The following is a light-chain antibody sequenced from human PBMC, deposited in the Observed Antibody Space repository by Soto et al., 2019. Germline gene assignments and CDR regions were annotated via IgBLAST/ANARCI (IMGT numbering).Light chain of an antibody. V-gene: IGKV1-12*01. Sequence: DIQMTQYPSSLSSSIGDRVISTCRSSQDISSWLAWYQHKPGKASNLLIYAAYHLQSVVPSRLSRRGYGQDFTLSISSLQPEDFAPSFCQQATSFPLNFRGGTKVDIK. CDR3: QQATSFPLN. J-gene: IGKJ4*01. CDR1: QDISSW. CDR2: AAY.